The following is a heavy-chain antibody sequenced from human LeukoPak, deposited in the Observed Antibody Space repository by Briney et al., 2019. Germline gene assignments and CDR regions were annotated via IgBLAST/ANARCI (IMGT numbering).Heavy chain of an antibody. V-gene: IGHV6-1*01. D-gene: IGHD6-19*01. Sequence: TLSLXXAISGDSXSINSAAWNWIRQSPSRGLEWLGRTYQRSKWYNDYAVSVKSRITINPDISKNQFSLQLNSVTPEDTAVYYCARSPSPYSSGWYFDYWGQGTLVTVSS. CDR3: ARSPSPYSSGWYFDY. CDR1: GDSXSINSAA. CDR2: TYQRSKWYN. J-gene: IGHJ4*02.